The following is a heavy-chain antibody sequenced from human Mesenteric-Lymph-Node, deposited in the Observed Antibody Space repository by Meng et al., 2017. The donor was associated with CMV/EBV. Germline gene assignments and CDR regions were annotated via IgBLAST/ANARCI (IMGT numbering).Heavy chain of an antibody. V-gene: IGHV4-34*01. CDR3: ARGSSYDILTGYFDY. Sequence: GAGLLKPLETLYVTCVVYGGSFSGSNWNWIRHSPEKGLEWIGEINHSGSTTYNPSFTSRIIISVDTSTNQISLNMSSVTAADTAVYYCARGSSYDILTGYFDYWGQGALVTVSS. CDR1: GGSFSGSN. CDR2: INHSGST. J-gene: IGHJ4*02. D-gene: IGHD3-9*01.